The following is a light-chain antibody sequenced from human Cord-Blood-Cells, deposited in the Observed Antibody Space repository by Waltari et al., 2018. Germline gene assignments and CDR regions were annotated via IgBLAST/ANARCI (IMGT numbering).Light chain of an antibody. CDR2: DVS. CDR3: SSYTSSSTWV. Sequence: QSALTQPASVSGSPGQSITISCTGTSSDDGGDNYVSWYQQHPGKAPKLMIYDVSKRPSGVSNRFSGSKSGNTASLTISGIQAEDEADYYCSSYTSSSTWVFGGGTKLTVL. CDR1: SSDDGGDNY. J-gene: IGLJ3*02. V-gene: IGLV2-14*01.